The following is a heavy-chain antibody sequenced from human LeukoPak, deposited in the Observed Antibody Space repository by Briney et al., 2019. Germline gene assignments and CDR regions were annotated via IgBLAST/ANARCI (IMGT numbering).Heavy chain of an antibody. CDR2: IIPIFGTA. D-gene: IGHD6-19*01. Sequence: GASVKVSCKASGGTFSSYAISWVRQAPGQGLEWMGGIIPIFGTANYAQKFQGRITITADESTSTAYMELSSLRSEDTAVYYCARAVAGPYYYYGMDVWGKGTTVTVSS. J-gene: IGHJ6*04. CDR1: GGTFSSYA. V-gene: IGHV1-69*13. CDR3: ARAVAGPYYYYGMDV.